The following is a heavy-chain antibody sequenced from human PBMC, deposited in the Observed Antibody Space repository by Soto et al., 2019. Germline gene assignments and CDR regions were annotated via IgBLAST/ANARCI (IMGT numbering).Heavy chain of an antibody. J-gene: IGHJ4*02. Sequence: SVKVSCKASGGTFSSYAISWVRQAPGQGLEWMGGIIPIFGTANYAQKFQGRVTITADESTSTAYMELSSLRSEDTAVYYCASSMGHSNYYFDYWGQGTLVTVSS. CDR3: ASSMGHSNYYFDY. CDR2: IIPIFGTA. D-gene: IGHD4-4*01. V-gene: IGHV1-69*13. CDR1: GGTFSSYA.